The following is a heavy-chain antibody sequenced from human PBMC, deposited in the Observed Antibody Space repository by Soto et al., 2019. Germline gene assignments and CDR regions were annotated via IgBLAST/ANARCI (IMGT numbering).Heavy chain of an antibody. CDR2: IYYSGST. Sequence: PSETLSLTCTVSGGSISNSSYYWGWIRQPPGKGLEWIGSIYYSGSTYYNPSLKSRVTISVDTSKNQFSLKLSSVTAADTAVYYCARLKGRARYCFAPGGQGTLVTVSS. D-gene: IGHD3-10*01. J-gene: IGHJ5*02. V-gene: IGHV4-39*01. CDR1: GGSISNSSYY. CDR3: ARLKGRARYCFAP.